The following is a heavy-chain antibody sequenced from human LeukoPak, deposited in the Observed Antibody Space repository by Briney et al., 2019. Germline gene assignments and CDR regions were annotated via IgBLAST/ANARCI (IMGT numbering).Heavy chain of an antibody. CDR3: AVTADVRGFDMDV. J-gene: IGHJ6*02. V-gene: IGHV1-18*01. D-gene: IGHD3-10*02. CDR2: VSGYNGNT. CDR1: GYTSTSYG. Sequence: EASVKVSCKASGYTSTSYGISWVRQAPGQGLEWMGWVSGYNGNTKYAQNLQGRVTMTTDTSASTAYMELRSLRSDDTAIYYCAVTADVRGFDMDVWGQGTTVTVSS.